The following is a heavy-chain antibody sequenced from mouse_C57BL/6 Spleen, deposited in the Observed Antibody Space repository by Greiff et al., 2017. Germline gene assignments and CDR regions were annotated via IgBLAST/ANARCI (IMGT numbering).Heavy chain of an antibody. Sequence: VQLQQSGAELVKPGASVKISCKASGYAFSSYWMNWVKQRPGKGLEWIGQIYPGDGDTNYNGKFKGKATLTADKSSSTAYMQLSSLTSEDSAVYFCARDGTTVVARHAMDYWGQGTSVTVSS. D-gene: IGHD1-1*01. J-gene: IGHJ4*01. CDR2: IYPGDGDT. CDR3: ARDGTTVVARHAMDY. CDR1: GYAFSSYW. V-gene: IGHV1-80*01.